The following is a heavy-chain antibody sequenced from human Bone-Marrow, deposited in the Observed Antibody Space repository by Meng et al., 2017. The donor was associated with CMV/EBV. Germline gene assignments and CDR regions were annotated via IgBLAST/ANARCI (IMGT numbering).Heavy chain of an antibody. CDR1: GLLVSSNY. V-gene: IGHV3-53*01. CDR2: IYTGGYT. J-gene: IGHJ4*02. D-gene: IGHD2-2*01. Sequence: GESLKIPCAGSGLLVSSNYMRWVRQAPGKGLERGSIIYTGGYTYYAGTVKGRFSISRDNSKNTLYLHMNNLRADDTAVYFCARVDRGSSCFDYWGQGTMVTVSS. CDR3: ARVDRGSSCFDY.